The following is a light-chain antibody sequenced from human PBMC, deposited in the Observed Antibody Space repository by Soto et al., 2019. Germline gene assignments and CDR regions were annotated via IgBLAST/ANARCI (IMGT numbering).Light chain of an antibody. Sequence: QSVLTQPPSVSGAPGQRVTISCTGTSSNTGAGSDVHWYQQHPGTAPKYLIYSNSNRPSGVPDRFSGSKSGTSAALAISGRQAEDEADYFCQSHVIVLRGWVFGGGTKLTVL. CDR1: SSNTGAGSD. V-gene: IGLV1-40*01. J-gene: IGLJ3*02. CDR2: SNS. CDR3: QSHVIVLRGWV.